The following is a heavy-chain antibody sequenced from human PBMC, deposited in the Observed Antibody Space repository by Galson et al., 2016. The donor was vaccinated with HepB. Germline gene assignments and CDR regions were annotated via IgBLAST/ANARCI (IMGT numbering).Heavy chain of an antibody. CDR3: AREKETIAAVGVFDY. CDR1: GFTFSSAW. V-gene: IGHV3-74*01. Sequence: SLRLSCAASGFTFSSAWMHWVRRAPGKGLMWVSRINSDGSSTTYADSVRGRLTIARDNAKNTLYLEMSSLRPEDTAVYYCAREKETIAAVGVFDYWGQGTLVTVSS. J-gene: IGHJ4*02. D-gene: IGHD6-13*01. CDR2: INSDGSST.